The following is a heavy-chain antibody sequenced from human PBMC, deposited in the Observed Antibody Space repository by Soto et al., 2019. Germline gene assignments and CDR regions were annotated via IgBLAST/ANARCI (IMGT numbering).Heavy chain of an antibody. CDR3: AKSTYYDLLTGYDAFDM. CDR1: GFAFSSYA. V-gene: IGHV3-23*01. J-gene: IGHJ3*02. Sequence: PVGSLRLSGEASGFAFSSYAFNWVRQARGKGLQWVSGITGGGDGTYYADSVKGRFTISRDNSKHTLYLQMTSLRAEDTAIYYCAKSTYYDLLTGYDAFDMWGQGTMVTVSS. D-gene: IGHD3-9*01. CDR2: ITGGGDGT.